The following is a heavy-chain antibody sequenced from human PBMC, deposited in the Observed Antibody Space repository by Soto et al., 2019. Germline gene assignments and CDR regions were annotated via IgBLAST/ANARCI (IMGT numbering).Heavy chain of an antibody. Sequence: ASETLSLTCAVYGESFSGDYWSWIRQPPGKGLEWIGEINGRGSTKFNPSLKSRVTMSVDPSKNQFSLKLTSVTAADTAVYYCARQGDSTMAIFDYWGQGALVTVSS. V-gene: IGHV4-34*01. CDR1: GESFSGDY. J-gene: IGHJ4*02. CDR2: INGRGST. D-gene: IGHD5-18*01. CDR3: ARQGDSTMAIFDY.